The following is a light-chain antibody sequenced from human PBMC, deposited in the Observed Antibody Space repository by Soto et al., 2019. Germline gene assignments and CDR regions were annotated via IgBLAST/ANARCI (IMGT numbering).Light chain of an antibody. CDR3: QQYASSSPWT. Sequence: DIQMTQSPSTLSASVGDRVTITCRASQSISSWLAWYQQKPGKAPKLLIYKASSLESGVPSRFGGSGSGTEFTLSISSLQPDDFATYYCQQYASSSPWTFGQGTKVEIK. V-gene: IGKV1-5*03. CDR1: QSISSW. J-gene: IGKJ1*01. CDR2: KAS.